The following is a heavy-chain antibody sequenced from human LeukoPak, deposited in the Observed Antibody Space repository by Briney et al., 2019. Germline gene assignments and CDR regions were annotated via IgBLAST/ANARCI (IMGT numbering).Heavy chain of an antibody. CDR2: INPNSGGT. J-gene: IGHJ1*01. CDR1: GYTFTGQY. D-gene: IGHD3-16*01. Sequence: ASVKLFCKTAGYTFTGQYEHGVPQAPGQGLEWMGWINPNSGGTKSAQKFQGRVIMTRDTSISTAYMELRSLSSDDTAVYYCARGRQLHLGELFPFLEFCQPWAQGTLVTVFS. V-gene: IGHV1-2*02. CDR3: ARGRQLHLGELFPFLEFCQP.